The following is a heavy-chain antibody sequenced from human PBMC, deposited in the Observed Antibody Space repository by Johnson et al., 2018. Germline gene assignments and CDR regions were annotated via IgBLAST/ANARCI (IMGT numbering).Heavy chain of an antibody. D-gene: IGHD3-22*01. CDR1: GFTFSSYG. V-gene: IGHV3-33*01. Sequence: QVQLVQSGGGVVQPGRSLRLSCAASGFTFSSYGMHWVRQAPGKGLEWVAVIWYDGSNKYYADSVKGRFTISRDNSKNTRYLQRNSLRAEDTAVYYCARGSTYYYDSSGYYPDAFDIWGQGTMVTVSS. CDR2: IWYDGSNK. J-gene: IGHJ3*02. CDR3: ARGSTYYYDSSGYYPDAFDI.